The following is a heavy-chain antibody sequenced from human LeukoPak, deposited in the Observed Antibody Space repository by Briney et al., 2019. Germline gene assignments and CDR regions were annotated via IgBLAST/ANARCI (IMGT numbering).Heavy chain of an antibody. CDR1: GYSISSGYY. CDR3: ARASYYYGSGSYPYQNWFDP. CDR2: IYHSGST. Sequence: SETLSLTCAVSGYSISSGYYWGWIRQPPGKGLEWIGSIYHSGSTYYNPSLKRRVTISVDTSKNQFSLKLSSVTAADTAVYYCARASYYYGSGSYPYQNWFDPWGQGTLVTVSS. J-gene: IGHJ5*02. V-gene: IGHV4-38-2*01. D-gene: IGHD3-10*01.